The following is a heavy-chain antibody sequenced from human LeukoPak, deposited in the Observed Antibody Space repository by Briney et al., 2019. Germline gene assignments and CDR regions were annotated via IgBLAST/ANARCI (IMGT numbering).Heavy chain of an antibody. CDR3: PRVLAYFDY. Sequence: SVTVSCKASGGTFSSYAISWVRQPPGQGLEWMGGIIPIFGTANYAQKFQGRFTITADKSTTTAYMELSSRRSEDTAVYYCPRVLAYFDYWGQGTLVTASS. J-gene: IGHJ4*02. V-gene: IGHV1-69*06. D-gene: IGHD5-12*01. CDR2: IIPIFGTA. CDR1: GGTFSSYA.